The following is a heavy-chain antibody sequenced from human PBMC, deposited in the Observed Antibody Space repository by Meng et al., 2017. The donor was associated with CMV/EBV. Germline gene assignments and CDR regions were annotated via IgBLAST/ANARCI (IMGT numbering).Heavy chain of an antibody. CDR2: INWNGDST. Sequence: GGSLRLSCAASGFTFDDYGMSWVRQAPGKGLEWVSGINWNGDSTGYADSVKGRFTNSRDNAKKSLYLQMNSLRAEDTALYYCAKVGSGSYWYYFDYWGQGTLVTVSS. V-gene: IGHV3-20*04. CDR1: GFTFDDYG. D-gene: IGHD1-26*01. J-gene: IGHJ4*02. CDR3: AKVGSGSYWYYFDY.